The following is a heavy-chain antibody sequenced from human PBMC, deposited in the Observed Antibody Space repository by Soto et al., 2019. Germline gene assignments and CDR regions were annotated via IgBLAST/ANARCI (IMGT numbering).Heavy chain of an antibody. J-gene: IGHJ4*02. CDR3: FGGNGGPK. D-gene: IGHD3-16*01. Sequence: GGSLRLSCATSDFTFRNYWMNWVRQAPGKGLEWVANIKPDGSATNYVDSVKGRFTISRDNVRNSVSLQMNSLRVEDTAVYFCFGGNGGPKWGQGNLVTVSS. V-gene: IGHV3-7*03. CDR2: IKPDGSAT. CDR1: DFTFRNYW.